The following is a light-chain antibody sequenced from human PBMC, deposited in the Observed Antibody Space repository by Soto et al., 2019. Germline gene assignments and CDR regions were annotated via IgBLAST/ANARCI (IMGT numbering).Light chain of an antibody. Sequence: EIVLTQSAATLSLSPGERATLSCRASQSVSSYLAWYQQKPGQAPRLLIYDASNRATGIPARFSGSGSGTDFTLTISSLEPGDFAVYYWQQRSNWPRLTFGGGTKVEIK. V-gene: IGKV3-11*01. J-gene: IGKJ4*02. CDR2: DAS. CDR3: QQRSNWPRLT. CDR1: QSVSSY.